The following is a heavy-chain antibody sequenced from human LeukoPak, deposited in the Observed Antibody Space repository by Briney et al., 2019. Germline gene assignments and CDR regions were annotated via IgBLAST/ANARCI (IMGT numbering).Heavy chain of an antibody. J-gene: IGHJ4*02. CDR2: IWYDGSNK. CDR1: GFTFSSYG. Sequence: PGGSLRLSCAASGFTFSSYGMHWVRQAPGKGLEWVAVIWYDGSNKYYADSVKGRFTISRDNSKNTLYLQMNGLRAEDTAVYYCARESTVTPTYFDYWGQGTLVTVSS. D-gene: IGHD4-17*01. CDR3: ARESTVTPTYFDY. V-gene: IGHV3-33*01.